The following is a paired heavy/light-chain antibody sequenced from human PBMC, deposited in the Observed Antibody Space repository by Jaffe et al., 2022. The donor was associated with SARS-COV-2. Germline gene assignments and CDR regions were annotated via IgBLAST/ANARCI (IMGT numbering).Light chain of an antibody. CDR1: SSDVGRYNY. Sequence: QSALTQPASVSGSPGQSITISCTGTSSDVGRYNYVSWYQQYPGKAPKLMIYDVSNRPSGVSNRFSGSKSGNTASLTISGLQAQDEADYYCSSYTSTTALVFGGGTKLTVL. V-gene: IGLV2-14*01. CDR2: DVS. CDR3: SSYTSTTALV. J-gene: IGLJ2*01.
Heavy chain of an antibody. J-gene: IGHJ4*02. CDR3: AHTIYASGSLYYFDS. CDR2: IYWDDDK. D-gene: IGHD3-10*01. Sequence: QITLKGSGPTLVKPTQTLTLTCTFSGFSLSTSGVGVGWIRQPPGKALEWLALIYWDDDKRYSPSLKSRLTITKDTSKNQVVLTMTNMDPVDTATYYCAHTIYASGSLYYFDSWGQGTLVTVSS. V-gene: IGHV2-5*02. CDR1: GFSLSTSGVG.